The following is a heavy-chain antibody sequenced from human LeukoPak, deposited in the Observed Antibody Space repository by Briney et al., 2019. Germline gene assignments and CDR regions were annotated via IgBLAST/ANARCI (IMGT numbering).Heavy chain of an antibody. J-gene: IGHJ4*02. CDR1: GYTFTGYY. CDR2: INPNSGGT. CDR3: ARGGSSSPFYFDY. D-gene: IGHD6-13*01. Sequence: ASVKVSCKASGYTFTGYYMHWVRQAPGQGLEWMGWINPNSGGTNYAQKLQGWVTMTRDTSISTAYMELSRLRSDDTAVYYCARGGSSSPFYFDYWGQGTLVTVSS. V-gene: IGHV1-2*04.